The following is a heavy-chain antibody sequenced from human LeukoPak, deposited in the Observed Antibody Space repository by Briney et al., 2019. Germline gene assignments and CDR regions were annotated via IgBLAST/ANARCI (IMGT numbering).Heavy chain of an antibody. CDR2: INPNSGGT. J-gene: IGHJ4*02. D-gene: IGHD2-2*02. V-gene: IGHV1-2*02. CDR1: GYTFTGYY. Sequence: WASVTVSCKASGYTFTGYYMHWVRQAPGQGLEWMGWINPNSGGTNYAQKFQGRVTMTRDTSISTAYMELSRLRSDDTAVYYCARDLSGYCSSTSCYTEGGYWGQGTLVTVSS. CDR3: ARDLSGYCSSTSCYTEGGY.